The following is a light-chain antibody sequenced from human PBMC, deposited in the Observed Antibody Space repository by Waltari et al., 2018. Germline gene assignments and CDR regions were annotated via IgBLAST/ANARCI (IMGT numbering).Light chain of an antibody. Sequence: SSGLTQDPAVSVALGQTIRITCRGDIPRTSYASWYQVKTGQAPVLVMFGKEKRPSGVPDRISGESSETTSSLIITGAQAEDEADYYCSSRNGRASQVVFAGGTKVTVL. J-gene: IGLJ2*01. V-gene: IGLV3-19*01. CDR1: IPRTSY. CDR2: GKE. CDR3: SSRNGRASQVV.